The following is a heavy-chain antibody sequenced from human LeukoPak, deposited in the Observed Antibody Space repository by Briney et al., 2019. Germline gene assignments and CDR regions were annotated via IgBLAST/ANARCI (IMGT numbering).Heavy chain of an antibody. D-gene: IGHD7-27*01. V-gene: IGHV3-7*01. CDR3: ARHVGIGF. CDR1: GFTFSGAW. J-gene: IGHJ4*02. CDR2: IREDGTEK. Sequence: GGSLRLSCTASGFTFSGAWMTWVRQAPGKGLEWVANIREDGTEKNYVDSVKGRFTISRDNAKNSLLLQMSNLRDDDTAIYYCARHVGIGFWGQGTLVTVSS.